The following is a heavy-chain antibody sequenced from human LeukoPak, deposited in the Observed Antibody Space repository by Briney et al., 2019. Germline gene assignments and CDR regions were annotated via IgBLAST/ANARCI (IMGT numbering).Heavy chain of an antibody. V-gene: IGHV4-61*10. CDR2: IYYSGST. CDR1: GGSISSGSYY. J-gene: IGHJ5*02. CDR3: ARSGRWLQLNNWFDP. Sequence: SETLSLTCAVSGGSISSGSYYWSWIRQPAGKGLEWIGYIYYSGSTNYNPSLKSRVTISVDTSKNQFSLKLSSVTAADTAVYYCARSGRWLQLNNWFDPWGQGTQVTVSS. D-gene: IGHD5-24*01.